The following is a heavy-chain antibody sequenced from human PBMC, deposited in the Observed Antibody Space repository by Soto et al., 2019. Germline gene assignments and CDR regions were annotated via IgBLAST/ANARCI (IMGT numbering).Heavy chain of an antibody. CDR2: ISYDGSNK. J-gene: IGHJ4*02. D-gene: IGHD3-22*01. V-gene: IGHV3-30*18. CDR3: AKDPSQYYYDSSGYPTI. Sequence: PGGSLRLSCAASGFTFSSYGMHWVRQAPGKGLEWVAVISYDGSNKYYADSVKGRFTISRDNSKNTLYLQMNSLRAEDTAVYYCAKDPSQYYYDSSGYPTIWGQGTLVTVSS. CDR1: GFTFSSYG.